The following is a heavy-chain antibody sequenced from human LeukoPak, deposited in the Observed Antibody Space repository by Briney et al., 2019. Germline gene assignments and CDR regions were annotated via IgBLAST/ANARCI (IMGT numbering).Heavy chain of an antibody. CDR3: TRSYVDTAMVFDY. CDR2: IRSKAYGGTT. V-gene: IGHV3-49*04. D-gene: IGHD5-18*01. J-gene: IGHJ4*02. CDR1: GFTFSAYA. Sequence: GGSLRLSCEASGFTFSAYAMTWVRQAPGKGLEWVGFIRSKAYGGTTEYAASVKGRFTISRDDSKSIAYLQMNSLKTEDTAVYSCTRSYVDTAMVFDYWAQGTLVTVPS.